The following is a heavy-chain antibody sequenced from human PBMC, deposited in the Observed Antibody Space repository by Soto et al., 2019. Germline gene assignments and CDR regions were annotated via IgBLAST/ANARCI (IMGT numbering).Heavy chain of an antibody. CDR3: ARRSSIWYGVDY. J-gene: IGHJ4*02. CDR1: GGSISSYY. V-gene: IGHV4-59*01. Sequence: QVQLQESGPGLVKPSETLSLTGTVSGGSISSYYWSWLRQPPGKGLEWIGYIYYSGSTNYNPSLKRRGTISGDTSKNQFSLKLSSVTAADTAVYYCARRSSIWYGVDYWGQGTLVTVSS. CDR2: IYYSGST. D-gene: IGHD6-13*01.